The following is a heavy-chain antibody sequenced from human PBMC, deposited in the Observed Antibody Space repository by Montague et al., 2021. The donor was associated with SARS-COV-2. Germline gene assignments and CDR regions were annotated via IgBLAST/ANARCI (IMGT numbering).Heavy chain of an antibody. CDR3: TQERGPGRTTWRYFDY. CDR1: GDSVSSNIAA. CDR2: TYYRSKWYN. J-gene: IGHJ4*02. Sequence: CAISGDSVSSNIAAWNWIRQSPSRGLEWLGRTYYRSKWYNDYAVSVRSRITISPDTSKNQFSLQLNSVTPEDTAVYYCTQERGPGRTTWRYFDYWGQGTLGTVSS. V-gene: IGHV6-1*01. D-gene: IGHD1-14*01.